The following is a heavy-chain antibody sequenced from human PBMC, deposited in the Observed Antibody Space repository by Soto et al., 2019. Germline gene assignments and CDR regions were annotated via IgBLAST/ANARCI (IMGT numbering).Heavy chain of an antibody. J-gene: IGHJ4*02. D-gene: IGHD3-22*01. V-gene: IGHV4-30-4*01. Sequence: SETLSLTCTVSGGSISSGDYYWSWIRQPPGKGLEWIGYIYYSGSTYYNPSLKSRVTISVDTSKNQFSLKLSSVTAADTAVYYCASVLYYDSSGYPIDYWGQGTLVTVSS. CDR2: IYYSGST. CDR1: GGSISSGDYY. CDR3: ASVLYYDSSGYPIDY.